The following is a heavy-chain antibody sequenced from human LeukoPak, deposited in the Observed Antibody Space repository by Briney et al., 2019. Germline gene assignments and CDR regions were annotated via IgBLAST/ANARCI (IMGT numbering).Heavy chain of an antibody. Sequence: TGGSLRLSCAASGFTFSSYWMSWVRQAPGKGPEWVANIKRDGSEKYYVDSVRGRFTISRDNAKNSLCLQMNSLRAEDTAVYYCARAPLGRYCSGGSCYSSSGAVDFWGQGTMVTVSS. V-gene: IGHV3-7*01. CDR2: IKRDGSEK. D-gene: IGHD2-15*01. CDR3: ARAPLGRYCSGGSCYSSSGAVDF. CDR1: GFTFSSYW. J-gene: IGHJ3*01.